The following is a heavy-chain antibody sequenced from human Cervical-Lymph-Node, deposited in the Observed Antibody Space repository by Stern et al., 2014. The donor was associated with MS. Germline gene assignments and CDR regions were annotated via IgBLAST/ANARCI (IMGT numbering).Heavy chain of an antibody. V-gene: IGHV3-30*03. CDR2: ISYDGNRK. CDR1: GFTFSSYG. Sequence: VQLVEFGGAVVQPGRSLRLSCAASGFTFSSYGMPWVRQASSQGLEWVTVISYDGNRKYYAASVKGRFTISRDNAKNTLHRQMNSVTPDDTAIYYCSRDYEDTSMLFDHWGQGTLVTVSS. J-gene: IGHJ4*02. D-gene: IGHD2-8*01. CDR3: SRDYEDTSMLFDH.